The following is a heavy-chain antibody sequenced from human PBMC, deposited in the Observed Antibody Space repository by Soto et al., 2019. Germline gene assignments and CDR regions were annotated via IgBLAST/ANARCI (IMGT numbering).Heavy chain of an antibody. Sequence: SETLSLTCTVSGDSITGSHWNWMRQPLGKPLEWIGYIYYRGTTNYNPSLKSRLPLLVDTSKNQTFLRLNSVTAADTAVYYWGSSARGGREVSTGSDPWGQGIWVPSPQ. D-gene: IGHD1-26*01. CDR1: GDSITGSH. J-gene: IGHJ5*02. V-gene: IGHV4-59*01. CDR2: IYYRGTT. CDR3: GSSARGGREVSTGSDP.